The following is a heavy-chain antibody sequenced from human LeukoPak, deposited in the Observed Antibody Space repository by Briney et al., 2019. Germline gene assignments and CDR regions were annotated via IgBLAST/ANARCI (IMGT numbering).Heavy chain of an antibody. CDR1: GFTFSSYW. CDR2: INSDGTSS. Sequence: PGGSLRLSCAASGFTFSSYWMHWVRQAPGKGLVWCTRINSDGTSSSYADSVKGRFTISRDNVKKTLYLQMNSLRAEDTAVYYCAKERPVVPARYGMDVWGQGTTVTVSS. CDR3: AKERPVVPARYGMDV. D-gene: IGHD2-2*01. J-gene: IGHJ6*02. V-gene: IGHV3-74*01.